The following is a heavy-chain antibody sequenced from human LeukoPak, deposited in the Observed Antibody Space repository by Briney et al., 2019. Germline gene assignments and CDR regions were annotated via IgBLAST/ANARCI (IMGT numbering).Heavy chain of an antibody. V-gene: IGHV4-59*01. Sequence: SETLSLTCTVAGVSISTYYWSWIRQPPGKGLECIGYIHYSGSTNYNPSLKSRVTISVDTSKNQFSLKLSSVTAADTAMYYCARSSGSYPLAYAFDIWGQGTMVTVSS. CDR2: IHYSGST. CDR1: GVSISTYY. J-gene: IGHJ3*02. CDR3: ARSSGSYPLAYAFDI. D-gene: IGHD1-26*01.